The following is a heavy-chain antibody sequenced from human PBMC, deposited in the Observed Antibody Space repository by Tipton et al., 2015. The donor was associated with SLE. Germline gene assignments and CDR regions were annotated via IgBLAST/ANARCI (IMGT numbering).Heavy chain of an antibody. CDR3: ARGHYYDFWSGYYAYDYYYMDV. CDR2: VNHSGST. CDR1: GGSFSSYD. D-gene: IGHD3-3*01. J-gene: IGHJ6*03. V-gene: IGHV4-34*01. Sequence: TLSLTCAVYGGSFSSYDWSWIRQSPEKGLEWIGEVNHSGSTNYNPSLKSRVTISVDTSKNQFSLNLTSATAADTAVYFCARGHYYDFWSGYYAYDYYYMDVWGEGTTVTVSS.